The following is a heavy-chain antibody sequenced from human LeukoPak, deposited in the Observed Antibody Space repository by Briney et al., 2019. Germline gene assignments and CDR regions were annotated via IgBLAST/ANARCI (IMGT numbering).Heavy chain of an antibody. V-gene: IGHV3-21*01. CDR2: ISSSSSYT. CDR1: GFTFSSYS. D-gene: IGHD6-13*01. Sequence: GGSLRLSCAASGFTFSSYSMNWVRQAPGKGLEWVSSISSSSSYTYYADSVKGRFTISRDNAKNSLYLQMNSLRAEDTAVYYCARLAALYYMDVWGKGTTVTVSS. CDR3: ARLAALYYMDV. J-gene: IGHJ6*03.